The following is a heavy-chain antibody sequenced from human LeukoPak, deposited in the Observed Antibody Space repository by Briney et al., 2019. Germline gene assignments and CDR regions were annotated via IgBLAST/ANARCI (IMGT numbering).Heavy chain of an antibody. J-gene: IGHJ4*02. CDR2: ICASGST. CDR3: ASLDYGDYSRDY. CDR1: GGSISSVRYY. D-gene: IGHD4-17*01. Sequence: SHPLSHTCTVSGGSISSVRYYWRWIRQPAGKGLEWIVRICASGSTNYNPSLKSRVIISVDTSKTQFSLKLSSVTAADTAVYYCASLDYGDYSRDYWGQGTLVTVSS. V-gene: IGHV4-61*02.